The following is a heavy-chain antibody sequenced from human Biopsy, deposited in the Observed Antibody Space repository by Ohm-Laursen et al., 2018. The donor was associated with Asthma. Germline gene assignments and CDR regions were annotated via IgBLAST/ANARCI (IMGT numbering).Heavy chain of an antibody. J-gene: IGHJ2*01. V-gene: IGHV3-9*01. CDR1: GFSFDDCA. CDR3: AKSADYYDSTDYLDF. CDR2: ISWNSGNI. D-gene: IGHD3-22*01. Sequence: SLRLSCSASGFSFDDCAMHWVRQAPGKGLGWVSSISWNSGNIDYAVSVKGRFTISRDNAKNSLYLQMQSLRPEDTAFYYCAKSADYYDSTDYLDFWGRGTLVTVSS.